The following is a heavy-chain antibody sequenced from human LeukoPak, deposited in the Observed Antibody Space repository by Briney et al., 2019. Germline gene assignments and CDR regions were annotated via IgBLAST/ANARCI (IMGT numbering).Heavy chain of an antibody. V-gene: IGHV4-34*01. J-gene: IGHJ4*02. CDR1: GGSFSGYY. D-gene: IGHD4-17*01. CDR3: ARGLVDESGETRAHFDY. Sequence: SETLSLTCAVYGGSFSGYYWSWIRQPPGKGLEWIGEINHSGSTNYSPSLKSRVTISVDTSKNQFSLKLSSVTAADTAVYYCARGLVDESGETRAHFDYWGQGTLVTVSS. CDR2: INHSGST.